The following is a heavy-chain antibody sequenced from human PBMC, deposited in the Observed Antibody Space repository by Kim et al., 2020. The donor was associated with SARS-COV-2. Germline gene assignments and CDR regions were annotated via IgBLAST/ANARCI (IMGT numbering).Heavy chain of an antibody. CDR1: GGSISSYY. CDR2: IYYSGST. Sequence: SETLSLTCTVSGGSISSYYWNWIRQPPGKGLEWIGYIYYSGSTNYNPSLKSRVTISVDTSKNQFSLKLSSVTAADTAVYYCAREGLSVRAYYGMDVWGQGTTVTGPS. V-gene: IGHV4-59*01. D-gene: IGHD1-1*01. J-gene: IGHJ6*02. CDR3: AREGLSVRAYYGMDV.